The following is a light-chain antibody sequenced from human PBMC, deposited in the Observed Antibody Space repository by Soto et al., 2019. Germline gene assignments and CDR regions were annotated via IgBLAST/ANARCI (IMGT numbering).Light chain of an antibody. Sequence: EIVLTQSPGTLSLSPGERATLSCRASQSVSSSYLDWYQQKPGQPPRLLIYVAYSRATVIPDRFSGSGSGTDFTLTFSRLEPEGFAVYYCQQYGSSFGQGTKVDIK. CDR2: VAY. J-gene: IGKJ1*01. CDR1: QSVSSSY. CDR3: QQYGSS. V-gene: IGKV3-20*01.